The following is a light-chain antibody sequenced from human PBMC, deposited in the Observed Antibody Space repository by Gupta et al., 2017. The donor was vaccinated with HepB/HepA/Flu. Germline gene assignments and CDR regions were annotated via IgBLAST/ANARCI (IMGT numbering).Light chain of an antibody. V-gene: IGKV3-15*01. CDR3: QQDNNWPPWT. Sequence: EIVMTQSPGTLSVSPGERATLSCRASQSVSSNLAWYQQKPGQGPRLRIYGASTRATGIPARFSGSGYGTELTLTISSRQSEDFAVYYCQQDNNWPPWTFGQGTKVEIK. CDR1: QSVSSN. CDR2: GAS. J-gene: IGKJ1*01.